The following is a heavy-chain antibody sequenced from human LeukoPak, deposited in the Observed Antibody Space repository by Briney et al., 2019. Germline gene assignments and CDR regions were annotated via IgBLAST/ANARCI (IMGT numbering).Heavy chain of an antibody. V-gene: IGHV4-59*12. CDR3: ARAPGGCGGTCPSGH. CDR1: GRSISSYY. D-gene: IGHD2-15*01. Sequence: SDTLSLTCTVSGRSISSYYWSWIRHPPGKGLEWIGSIYYSGSTNYNPSFKSRVTISVDTSKNQVSLRLASVTAADTAVYFCARAPGGCGGTCPSGHWGPGTLVTVSS. J-gene: IGHJ4*02. CDR2: IYYSGST.